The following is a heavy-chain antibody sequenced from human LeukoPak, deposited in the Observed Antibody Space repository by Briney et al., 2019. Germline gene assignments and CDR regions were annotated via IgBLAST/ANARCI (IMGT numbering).Heavy chain of an antibody. CDR3: ARSTGFDYGFGWFDP. V-gene: IGHV4-59*01. D-gene: IGHD1-1*01. Sequence: KPSETLSLTCTVSSGSISGYYWSWIRQPQGKGLEWIAYFYHSGSTEYNPSLKSRVSISVDTSKSQFSLKLTSATAADTGVYYCARSTGFDYGFGWFDPWGQGTLVTVSS. CDR1: SGSISGYY. CDR2: FYHSGST. J-gene: IGHJ5*02.